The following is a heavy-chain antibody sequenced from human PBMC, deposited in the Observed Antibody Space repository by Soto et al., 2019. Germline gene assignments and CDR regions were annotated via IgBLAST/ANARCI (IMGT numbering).Heavy chain of an antibody. Sequence: PSETLSLTCTVSGGSVSSGSYYWSWIRQPPGKGLEWIGYIYYSGSTNYNPSLKSRVTISAGTSKNQFSMNLRSVTAADTAVYYCARACWSGSYYPFDYWGQGTRVTVSS. D-gene: IGHD3-22*01. CDR1: GGSVSSGSYY. CDR3: ARACWSGSYYPFDY. CDR2: IYYSGST. J-gene: IGHJ4*02. V-gene: IGHV4-61*01.